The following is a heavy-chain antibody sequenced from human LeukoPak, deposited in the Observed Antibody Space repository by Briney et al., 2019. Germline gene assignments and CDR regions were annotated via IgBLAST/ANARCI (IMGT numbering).Heavy chain of an antibody. Sequence: PSETLSLTCTVSGGSISNYYWSWIRQPPGKGLEWIGYIYYSGSTNCNPSLKSRVTISVDTSKNQFSLKLSSVTAADTAVYYCARVVVAATRNWFDPWGQGTLVTVSS. CDR2: IYYSGST. CDR1: GGSISNYY. V-gene: IGHV4-59*08. CDR3: ARVVVAATRNWFDP. D-gene: IGHD2-15*01. J-gene: IGHJ5*02.